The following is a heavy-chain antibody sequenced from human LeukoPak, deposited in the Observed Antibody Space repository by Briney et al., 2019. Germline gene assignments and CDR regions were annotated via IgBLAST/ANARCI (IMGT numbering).Heavy chain of an antibody. CDR1: GGSISSGGYS. D-gene: IGHD6-6*01. CDR2: IYHSGST. V-gene: IGHV4-30-2*01. CDR3: ARGEGSSSRFDY. J-gene: IGHJ4*02. Sequence: ASETLSLTCAVSGGSISSGGYSWSWIRQPPGKGLEWIGYIYHSGSTYYNPSLKSRVTISVDRSKNQFSLKLSSVTAADTAVYYCARGEGSSSRFDYWGQGTLVTVSS.